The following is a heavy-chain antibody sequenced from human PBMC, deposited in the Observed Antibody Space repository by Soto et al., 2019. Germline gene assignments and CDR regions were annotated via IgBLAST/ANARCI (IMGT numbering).Heavy chain of an antibody. J-gene: IGHJ4*02. V-gene: IGHV1-24*01. CDR1: GHGLTELS. D-gene: IGHD5-12*01. CDR2: FDPEDGET. CDR3: AAGGTRWLHSPFDY. Sequence: QVQVVQSGAEVKKPGASVKVSCKVSGHGLTELSMHWVRQAPGKGLEWMGGFDPEDGETIYAQKFQGRVTMTEDTSTDTAYMELSSLRSEDTAVYYCAAGGTRWLHSPFDYWGQGTLVTVSS.